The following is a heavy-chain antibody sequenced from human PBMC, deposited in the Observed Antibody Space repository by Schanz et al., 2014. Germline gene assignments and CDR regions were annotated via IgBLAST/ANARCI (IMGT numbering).Heavy chain of an antibody. CDR1: GFTFSDHY. CDR2: MSYDGSIK. D-gene: IGHD2-15*01. V-gene: IGHV3-30*18. CDR3: AKGMGYCSGGTCYDYYYYGLDV. Sequence: QVQLVESGGGLVQPGGSLRLSCAASGFTFSDHYMDWVRQPPGKGLEWVAAMSYDGSIKYYGDSVKGRFTISRDNSENTLYLQMNSLSADDTAVFYCAKGMGYCSGGTCYDYYYYGLDVWGQGTTVTVSS. J-gene: IGHJ6*02.